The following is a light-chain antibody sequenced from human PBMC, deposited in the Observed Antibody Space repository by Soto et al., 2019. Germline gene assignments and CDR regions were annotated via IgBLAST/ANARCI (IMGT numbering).Light chain of an antibody. CDR3: CSYATTDTYVV. CDR2: DIN. Sequence: QSALTQPASVSGSPGQSITISCTGTSSDIGGYNYVSWYQQHPGKAPKLMIYDINNRPSGVSNRFSGSKSGNTASLKISGLQAEAEADYYCCSYATTDTYVVFGGGTKLTVL. V-gene: IGLV2-14*01. CDR1: SSDIGGYNY. J-gene: IGLJ2*01.